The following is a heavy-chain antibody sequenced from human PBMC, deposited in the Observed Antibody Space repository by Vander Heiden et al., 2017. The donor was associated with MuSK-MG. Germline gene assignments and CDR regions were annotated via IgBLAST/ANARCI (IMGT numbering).Heavy chain of an antibody. CDR1: GGSISSGSYY. D-gene: IGHD1-20*01. V-gene: IGHV4-61*02. Sequence: QVQLQESGPGLVKPSQTLSLTCTVSGGSISSGSYYWSWIRQPAGKGLEWIGRIYTSGSTNYNPSLKSRVTISVDTSKNQFSLKLSSVNDADTAVYYCAREGRGVTGTTLLDYWGQGNLVTVSS. J-gene: IGHJ4*02. CDR3: AREGRGVTGTTLLDY. CDR2: IYTSGST.